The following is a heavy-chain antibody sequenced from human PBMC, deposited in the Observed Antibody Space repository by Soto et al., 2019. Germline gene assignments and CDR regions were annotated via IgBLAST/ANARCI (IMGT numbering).Heavy chain of an antibody. CDR2: ISSSSSYT. V-gene: IGHV3-21*01. CDR3: AREVAGTAFFDS. Sequence: PWGSLRLSCAARGFIFSLYGMNWVRQAPGKGLEWVSCISSSSSYTYYADSVKGRFTISRDDAKKSLFLQMNSLRVEDTAVYYCAREVAGTAFFDSWGQGTPVTVSS. J-gene: IGHJ4*02. CDR1: GFIFSLYG. D-gene: IGHD6-19*01.